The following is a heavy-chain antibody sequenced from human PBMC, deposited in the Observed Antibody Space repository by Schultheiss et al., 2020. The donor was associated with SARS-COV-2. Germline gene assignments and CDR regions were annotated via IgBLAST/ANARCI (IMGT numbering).Heavy chain of an antibody. CDR1: GFTFSSYA. CDR2: ISYDGSNK. D-gene: IGHD2-15*01. J-gene: IGHJ6*02. Sequence: GGSLRLSCAASGFTFSSYAMHWVRQAPGKGLEWVAVISYDGSNKYYADSVMGRFTISRDNSKNTLYLQMNSLRAAVYYCARQPLECSGGSCYFGTYGMDVWGQGTTVTVSS. V-gene: IGHV3-30*07. CDR3: ARQPLECSGGSCYFGTYGMDV.